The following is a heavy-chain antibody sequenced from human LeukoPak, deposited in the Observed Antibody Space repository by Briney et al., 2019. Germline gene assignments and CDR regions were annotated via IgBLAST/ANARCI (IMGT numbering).Heavy chain of an antibody. CDR2: ISSSGSTI. J-gene: IGHJ6*02. Sequence: PGGSLRLSCAASGFTFSDYYMSWIRQAPGKGLEWVSYISSSGSTIYYEDSVKGRFTIPRDNAKNSLYLQMNSLRAEDTAVYYCARPSYPDDYYYYYGMDVWGQGTTVTVSS. CDR3: ARPSYPDDYYYYYGMDV. V-gene: IGHV3-11*01. D-gene: IGHD1-14*01. CDR1: GFTFSDYY.